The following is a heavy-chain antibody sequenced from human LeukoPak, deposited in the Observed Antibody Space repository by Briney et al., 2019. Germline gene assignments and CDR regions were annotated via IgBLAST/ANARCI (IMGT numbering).Heavy chain of an antibody. CDR2: ISGSGDII. CDR1: GFTFSGSA. V-gene: IGHV3-48*03. CDR3: ARDMTITGADDY. J-gene: IGHJ4*02. D-gene: IGHD6-13*01. Sequence: GGSLRLSCVVSGFTFSGSAVHWVRQAPGKGLEWVSYISGSGDIIYYADSVKGRFTISRDNAKNSLYLQMDSLRAEDTAIYYCARDMTITGADDYWGQGTLVTVSS.